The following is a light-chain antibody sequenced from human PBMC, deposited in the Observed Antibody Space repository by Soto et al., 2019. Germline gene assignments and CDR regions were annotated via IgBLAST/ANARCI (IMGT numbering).Light chain of an antibody. CDR2: EVT. CDR1: SSDVGGYNY. Sequence: QSALTQPPSASGSPGQSVTISCTGTSSDVGGYNYVSWYQQHPGKAPKLMIYEVTKRPSGVPDRFSGSKSGDTASLTVSGLQTEDEADYYCSSYAGGNLLFDGGTKLTVL. CDR3: SSYAGGNLL. J-gene: IGLJ2*01. V-gene: IGLV2-8*01.